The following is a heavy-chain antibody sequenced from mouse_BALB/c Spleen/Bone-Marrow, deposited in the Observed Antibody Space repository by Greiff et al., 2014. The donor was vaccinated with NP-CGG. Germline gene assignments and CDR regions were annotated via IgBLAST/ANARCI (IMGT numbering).Heavy chain of an antibody. D-gene: IGHD2-14*01. V-gene: IGHV14-3*02. CDR1: GFNIKDTY. CDR2: IVPANGNT. Sequence: EVQLQQSGAELVKPGASVKLSCTATGFNIKDTYIQWVKQRPEQGLEWIGRIVPANGNTNYDPKFQGKATITTDTSSNTAYLQLSRSTDEDADVYYCAQGYDGAMVYWGQGTSVTVSA. CDR3: AQGYDGAMVY. J-gene: IGHJ4*01.